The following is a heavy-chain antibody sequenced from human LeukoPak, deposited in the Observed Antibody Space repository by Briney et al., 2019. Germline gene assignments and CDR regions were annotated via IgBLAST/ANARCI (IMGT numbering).Heavy chain of an antibody. CDR1: GYTFTSYG. Sequence: ASVKVSCKASGYTFTSYGISWVRQAPGQGLEWMGWISAYNGNTNYAQKLQGRVTMTTDTSTSTAYMELRSLRSGDTAVYYCARGLGDYYDSSGYYRVELELDIWGQGTMVTVSS. J-gene: IGHJ3*02. CDR3: ARGLGDYYDSSGYYRVELELDI. D-gene: IGHD3-22*01. V-gene: IGHV1-18*01. CDR2: ISAYNGNT.